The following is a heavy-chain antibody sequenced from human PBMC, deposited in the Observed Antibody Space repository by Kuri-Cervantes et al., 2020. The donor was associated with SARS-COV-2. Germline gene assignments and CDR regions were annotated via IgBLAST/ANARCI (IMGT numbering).Heavy chain of an antibody. CDR1: GFLFSASA. Sequence: GESLKISCEVSGFLFSASAMHWVRQAPGKGLEWVAVISYDGSNKYYADSVKGRFTISRDNSKNTLYLQMNSLRAEDTAVYYCARGRRTPYGYFDLWGRGTLVTVSS. CDR2: ISYDGSNK. V-gene: IGHV3-30-3*01. J-gene: IGHJ2*01. CDR3: ARGRRTPYGYFDL. D-gene: IGHD2-2*01.